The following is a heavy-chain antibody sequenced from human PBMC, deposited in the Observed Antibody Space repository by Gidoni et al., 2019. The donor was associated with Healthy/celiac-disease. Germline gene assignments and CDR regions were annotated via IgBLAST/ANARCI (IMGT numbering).Heavy chain of an antibody. D-gene: IGHD2-2*02. CDR2: INPSGGST. CDR1: GYTFTSYY. CDR3: ASADGYCSSTSCYIRGYSYGLDY. V-gene: IGHV1-46*03. J-gene: IGHJ4*02. Sequence: QVQLVQSGAEVKKPGASVKVSCKASGYTFTSYYMHWVRQAPGQGLEWMGIINPSGGSTSYAQKFQGRVTMTRDTSTSTVYMELSSLRSEDTAVYYCASADGYCSSTSCYIRGYSYGLDYWGQGTLVTVSS.